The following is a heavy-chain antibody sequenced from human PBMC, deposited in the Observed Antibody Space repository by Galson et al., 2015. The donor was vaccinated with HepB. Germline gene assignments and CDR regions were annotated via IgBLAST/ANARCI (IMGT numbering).Heavy chain of an antibody. V-gene: IGHV3-33*01. D-gene: IGHD4-17*01. J-gene: IGHJ4*02. Sequence: SLRLSCAASGFTFGGYGMHWVRQAPGKGLEWVGVIWYDGSNQHYADSVKGRFTISRDNSKNILYLQMNSLRAEDTAVYYCAREGRITVTIFDYWGQGSLVTVSS. CDR3: AREGRITVTIFDY. CDR1: GFTFGGYG. CDR2: IWYDGSNQ.